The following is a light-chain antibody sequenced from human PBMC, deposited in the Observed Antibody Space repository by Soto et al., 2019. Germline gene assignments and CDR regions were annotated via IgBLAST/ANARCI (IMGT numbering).Light chain of an antibody. CDR2: DSP. CDR3: QHHNNRP. J-gene: IGKJ4*01. V-gene: IGKV3-15*01. Sequence: EIVMTQSPATLSVSPGERATLSCRASPSVSSNLAWYQQKPGQAPRLLIYDSPTRATGIPARFSGSGSGTEFTLIISSLQSEDFVVYYCQHHNNRPFGGGTKVEIK. CDR1: PSVSSN.